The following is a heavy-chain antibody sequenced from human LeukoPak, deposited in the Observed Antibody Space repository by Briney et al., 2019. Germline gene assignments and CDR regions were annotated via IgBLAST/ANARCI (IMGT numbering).Heavy chain of an antibody. Sequence: PSETLSPTCTVSGGSISSHYWSWIRQPPGKGLEWIGYIYYSGSTNYNPSLKSRVTISVDTSKNQFSLKLSSVTAADTAVYYCARAPIIAARPHYFDYWGQGTLVTVSS. CDR3: ARAPIIAARPHYFDY. CDR2: IYYSGST. J-gene: IGHJ4*02. CDR1: GGSISSHY. D-gene: IGHD6-6*01. V-gene: IGHV4-59*11.